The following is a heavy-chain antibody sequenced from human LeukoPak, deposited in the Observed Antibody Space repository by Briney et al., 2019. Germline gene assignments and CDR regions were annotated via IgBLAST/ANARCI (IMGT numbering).Heavy chain of an antibody. CDR2: IWYDGSNK. Sequence: GGSLRLSCAASGFTFSSYGMHWVRQAPGKGLEWVAVIWYDGSNKYYADSVKGRFTISRDNSKNTLYLQMNSLRAEDTAVYYCAREHYCSGGSCYDTSFDYWGQGTLVTVSS. J-gene: IGHJ4*02. CDR1: GFTFSSYG. V-gene: IGHV3-30*19. CDR3: AREHYCSGGSCYDTSFDY. D-gene: IGHD2-15*01.